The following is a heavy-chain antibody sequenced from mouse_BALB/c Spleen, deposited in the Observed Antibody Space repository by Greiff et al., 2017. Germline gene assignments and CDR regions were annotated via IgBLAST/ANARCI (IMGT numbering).Heavy chain of an antibody. CDR2: IYPGNSDT. V-gene: IGHV1-5*01. Sequence: VQLQQSGTVLARPGASVKMSCKASGYSFTSYWMHWVKQRPGQGLEWIGAIYPGNSDTSYNQKFKGKAKLTAVTSASTAYMELSSLTNEDSAVYYCTRVGMTTKNYCDYWGQGTTLTVSS. J-gene: IGHJ2*01. CDR1: GYSFTSYW. CDR3: TRVGMTTKNYCDY. D-gene: IGHD2-4*01.